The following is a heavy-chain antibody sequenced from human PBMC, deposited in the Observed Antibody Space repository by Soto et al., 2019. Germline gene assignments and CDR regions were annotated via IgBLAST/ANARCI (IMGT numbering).Heavy chain of an antibody. CDR1: GDSISTDY. Sequence: SETLSLTCTVFGDSISTDYWSLIRQSPGKGLEWIGFIYYGGSTNYNPSLKSRVTISVDTPKNQFSLKLSSVTAADTAVYYCAKNWNWGSLVHWGQGTLVTVSS. CDR3: AKNWNWGSLVH. V-gene: IGHV4-59*08. D-gene: IGHD7-27*01. CDR2: IYYGGST. J-gene: IGHJ4*02.